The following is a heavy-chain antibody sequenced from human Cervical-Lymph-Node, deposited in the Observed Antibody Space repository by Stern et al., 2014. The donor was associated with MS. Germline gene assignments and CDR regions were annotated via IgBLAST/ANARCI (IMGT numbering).Heavy chain of an antibody. V-gene: IGHV4-39*01. D-gene: IGHD2-8*02. Sequence: QVQLQESGPGLVKPSETLSLTCAVSGDSISSYTHYWAWIRQPPGKGLEWIGVFIPGGSPYYHPSLKSPVTISVDTSKNHFSLGLNSVTAADTAVYYCAKHACTGAACPFDLWGQGTLVTVSS. CDR1: GDSISSYTHY. CDR2: FIPGGSP. CDR3: AKHACTGAACPFDL. J-gene: IGHJ4*02.